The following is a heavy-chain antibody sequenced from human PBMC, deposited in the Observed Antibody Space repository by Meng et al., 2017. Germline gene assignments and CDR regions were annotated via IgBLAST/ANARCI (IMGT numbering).Heavy chain of an antibody. CDR2: INSDGSST. CDR3: ARDRYYDSSGYWFDP. Sequence: LQVYDLGVCLVHPGWVLSLAGASSGFTFSSYCMPLVRQAPGKGLVWVSSINSDGSSTSYADSMKGQFTISRDNAKNALYLQMNSLRAEDMAVYYCARDRYYDSSGYWFDPWGQGTLVTVSS. J-gene: IGHJ5*02. V-gene: IGHV3/OR16-13*01. CDR1: GFTFSSYC. D-gene: IGHD3-22*01.